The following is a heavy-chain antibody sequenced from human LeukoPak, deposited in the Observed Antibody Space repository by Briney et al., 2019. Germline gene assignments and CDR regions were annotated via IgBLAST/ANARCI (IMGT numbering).Heavy chain of an antibody. CDR2: INHSGST. CDR1: GGSFSSYY. Sequence: SETLSLTCAVSGGSFSSYYWIWIRQPPGKGLEWIGEINHSGSTSSNPSLKNRVSMSVDTSKSHFSLRLSSVTAADTADYYCARGQGSGFDPWGQGTLVIVSS. CDR3: ARGQGSGFDP. J-gene: IGHJ5*02. V-gene: IGHV4-34*01.